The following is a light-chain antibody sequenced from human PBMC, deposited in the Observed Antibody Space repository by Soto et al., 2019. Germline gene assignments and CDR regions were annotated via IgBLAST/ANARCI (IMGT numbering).Light chain of an antibody. CDR2: GAS. J-gene: IGKJ3*01. CDR3: QQYGSSPFT. Sequence: EVVLTQSPVTRSLSPGERATLSCRVSQSVSSPYLAWYQQKPGQPPRLLIYGASSRATDIPDRFIGSGSGTEFTLPIARLAPEDFAMYYCQQYGSSPFTFGPGTKVDI. V-gene: IGKV3-20*01. CDR1: QSVSSPY.